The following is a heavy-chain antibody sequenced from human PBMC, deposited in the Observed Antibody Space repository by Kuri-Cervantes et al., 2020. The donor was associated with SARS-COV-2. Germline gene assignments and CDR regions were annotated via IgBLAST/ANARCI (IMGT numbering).Heavy chain of an antibody. CDR3: ARVARLVSYYFDY. Sequence: GSLRLSCTASGYSISSGYYWGWIRQPPGKGLEWIGSIYHSGSTYYNPSLKSRVTISVDTSKNQFSLKLSSVTAADTAVYYCARVARLVSYYFDYWGQGTLVTVSS. D-gene: IGHD6-6*01. J-gene: IGHJ4*02. CDR2: IYHSGST. CDR1: GYSISSGYY. V-gene: IGHV4-38-2*02.